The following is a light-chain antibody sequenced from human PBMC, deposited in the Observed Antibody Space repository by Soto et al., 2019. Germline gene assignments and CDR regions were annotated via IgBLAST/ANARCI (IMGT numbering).Light chain of an antibody. V-gene: IGLV2-8*01. CDR2: EVS. J-gene: IGLJ1*01. CDR1: SADVGVYNY. Sequence: QSVLTQPPSASGSPGQSVTISCTGTSADVGVYNYVSGYQQHPGKAPKLMIYEVSKRPSGVPDRFSGSKSGNTASLTVSGLQAEDEADYYCSSYAGSNNFEVFGTGTKVT. CDR3: SSYAGSNNFEV.